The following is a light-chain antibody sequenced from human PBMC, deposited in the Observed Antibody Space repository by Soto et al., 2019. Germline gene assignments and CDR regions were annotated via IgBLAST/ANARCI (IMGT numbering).Light chain of an antibody. CDR2: GAS. J-gene: IGKJ1*01. Sequence: EIVMTQSPATLSVSPGERATLSCRASQSVYNNLAWYQQKPGQAPRLLIYGASTRATGIPARFSGSGSGTEFTLTISSLQSEDFAVYCCQQYGSSPRTFGQGTKVEIK. CDR3: QQYGSSPRT. CDR1: QSVYNN. V-gene: IGKV3-15*01.